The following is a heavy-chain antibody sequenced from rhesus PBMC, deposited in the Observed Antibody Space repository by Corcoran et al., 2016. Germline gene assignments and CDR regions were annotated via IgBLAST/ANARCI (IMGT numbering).Heavy chain of an antibody. Sequence: QLQLQESGPGLVKPSETLSVTSAVSGVSIRSSYWGCIRPAPRRGMEWIGCIYGGGSGNNYNPSLESRVTLSVDTSKNQFSLKLTSVTAADTAVYYCVRYNRDIYYYFDYWGQGVLVSVSS. CDR2: IYGGGSGN. J-gene: IGHJ4*01. CDR3: VRYNRDIYYYFDY. CDR1: GVSIRSSY. V-gene: IGHV4-169*01. D-gene: IGHD2-27*01.